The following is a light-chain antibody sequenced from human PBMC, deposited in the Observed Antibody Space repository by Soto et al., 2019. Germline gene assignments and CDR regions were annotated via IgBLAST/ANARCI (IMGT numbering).Light chain of an antibody. V-gene: IGKV3-20*01. CDR1: QSVSSNY. CDR3: QQYGSSPPT. Sequence: EIVLTQSPGTLSLSPGERATLSCRASQSVSSNYLAWYRRKPGQAPRLLIYGASNRATDIPGRFSGSGSGTDFTLTITRLEPDDFAVYYCQQYGSSPPTFGPGTRVDIK. J-gene: IGKJ1*01. CDR2: GAS.